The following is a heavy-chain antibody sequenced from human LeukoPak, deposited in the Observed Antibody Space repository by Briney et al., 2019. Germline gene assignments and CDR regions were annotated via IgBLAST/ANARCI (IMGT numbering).Heavy chain of an antibody. J-gene: IGHJ5*02. Sequence: GGSLRLSCAASGFTFSSKWMSWVRQAPGKGLEWVGNIQPDGSEGYPVDSLKGRFTISRDNSENTVYLQMNSLTNEDTAVYYCVRGLGAYDFGGFFDPWGQGTLVTVSS. D-gene: IGHD5-12*01. CDR2: IQPDGSEG. V-gene: IGHV3-7*01. CDR1: GFTFSSKW. CDR3: VRGLGAYDFGGFFDP.